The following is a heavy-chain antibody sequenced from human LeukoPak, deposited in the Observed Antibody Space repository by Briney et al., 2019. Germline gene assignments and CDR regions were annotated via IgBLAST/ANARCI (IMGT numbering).Heavy chain of an antibody. CDR3: ATALSMVRGVTFDY. Sequence: SGTLSLTGAVSGGSISSSNWGSWVRQPPGKGLGLIGYIYYSGSTYYNPSLKSRVTISVDTSKNQFSLKLSSVTAADTAVYYCATALSMVRGVTFDYWGQGTLVTVSS. J-gene: IGHJ4*02. V-gene: IGHV4-4*02. D-gene: IGHD3-10*01. CDR1: GGSISSSNW. CDR2: IYYSGST.